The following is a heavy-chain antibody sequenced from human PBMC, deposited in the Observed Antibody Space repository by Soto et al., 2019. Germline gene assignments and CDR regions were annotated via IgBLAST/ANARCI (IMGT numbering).Heavy chain of an antibody. Sequence: QVQLVQSGAEVKKPGSSVKVSCKASGGTFSNYTISWVRQAPGQGLEWMGRIIPILNIANYAQKFQGRVTITADKSTSTTYMELSSLRSEDTAVYYCARVPEMGTATKGYYYYMDVWGKGTTVTVPS. CDR3: ARVPEMGTATKGYYYYMDV. V-gene: IGHV1-69*02. J-gene: IGHJ6*03. D-gene: IGHD4-17*01. CDR1: GGTFSNYT. CDR2: IIPILNIA.